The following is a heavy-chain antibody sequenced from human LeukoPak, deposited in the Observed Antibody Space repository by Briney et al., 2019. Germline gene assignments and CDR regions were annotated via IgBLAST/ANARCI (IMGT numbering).Heavy chain of an antibody. J-gene: IGHJ4*02. V-gene: IGHV1-18*01. D-gene: IGHD3-22*01. CDR1: GYTFTSYG. CDR3: ARDIERYYYDSSGYSPRTPFDY. CDR2: ISAYNGNT. Sequence: ASVKVSCKASGYTFTSYGISWVRQAPGQGLEWMGWISAYNGNTNYAQKLQGRVTMTTDTSTSTAYMELRCLRSDDTAVYYCARDIERYYYDSSGYSPRTPFDYWGQGTLVTVSS.